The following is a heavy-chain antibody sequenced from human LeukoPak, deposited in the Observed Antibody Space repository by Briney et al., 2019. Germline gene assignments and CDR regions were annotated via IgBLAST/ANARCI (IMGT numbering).Heavy chain of an antibody. CDR1: GGSISSYY. CDR2: IYYSGST. V-gene: IGHV4-59*08. CDR3: AMRYQDYGEGPDAFDI. D-gene: IGHD4-17*01. J-gene: IGHJ3*02. Sequence: PSETPSLTCTVSGGSISSYYWSWIRQPPGKGLEWIGYIYYSGSTNYNPSLKSRVTISVDTSKNQFSLKLSSVTAADTAVYYCAMRYQDYGEGPDAFDIWGQGTMVTVSS.